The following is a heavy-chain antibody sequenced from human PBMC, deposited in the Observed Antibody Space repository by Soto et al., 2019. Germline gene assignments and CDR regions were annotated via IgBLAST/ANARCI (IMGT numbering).Heavy chain of an antibody. D-gene: IGHD3-10*01. J-gene: IGHJ4*02. Sequence: QVQLVQSGAEVTKPGSSVKVSCKASGDTFNFYTLNWVRQAPGLGLEWMGRFNPILSFSNSALKFQGRVTLTADKSTSTAYMVLSSLRSEDTAIYYCATSFGSGSRAVDYWGQGALVTVSS. CDR1: GDTFNFYT. CDR3: ATSFGSGSRAVDY. V-gene: IGHV1-69*02. CDR2: FNPILSFS.